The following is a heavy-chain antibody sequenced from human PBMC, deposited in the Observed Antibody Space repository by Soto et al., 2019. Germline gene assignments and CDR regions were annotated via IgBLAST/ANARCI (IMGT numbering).Heavy chain of an antibody. CDR1: GGSMITSNW. J-gene: IGHJ5*02. CDR3: ARQGYSGSSRFDP. D-gene: IGHD1-26*01. Sequence: QVQLQESGPGLVKPSGTLSLTCAVSGGSMITSNWWTWVRQPPGKGLEWIGEIYHSGNTNYNPSLKSRVTISVDKSKIPCSLRLTSVTAADTAVYYCARQGYSGSSRFDPWGQGTLVIVSS. CDR2: IYHSGNT. V-gene: IGHV4-4*02.